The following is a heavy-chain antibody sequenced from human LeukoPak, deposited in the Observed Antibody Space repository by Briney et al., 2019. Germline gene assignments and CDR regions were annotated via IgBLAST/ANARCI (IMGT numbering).Heavy chain of an antibody. CDR2: INPSGGST. CDR1: GYPFTACY. V-gene: IGHV1-46*01. D-gene: IGHD5-18*01. J-gene: IGHJ3*02. Sequence: ASVKVSCKAFGYPFTACYMYWVRQAPGQGPEWMGIINPSGGSTSYAQKFQGRVTMTRDMSTNTVYMELSSLRSDDTAVYYCARDGISRYGAFDIWGHGTMITVSS. CDR3: ARDGISRYGAFDI.